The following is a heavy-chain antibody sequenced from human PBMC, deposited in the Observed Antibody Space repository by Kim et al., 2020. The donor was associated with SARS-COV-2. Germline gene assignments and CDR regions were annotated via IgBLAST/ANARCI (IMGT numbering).Heavy chain of an antibody. CDR1: GYSFTSNW. D-gene: IGHD4-17*01. J-gene: IGHJ4*02. Sequence: GASLQISCETSGYSFTSNWITWVRQMPGKGLEWMGRIDPSDSYVNYSPSFRGHVTFSVDKSRNTAYVQWSSLKASDTAVYYCARESPDYADYWGQGTLVTVSS. CDR3: ARESPDYADY. CDR2: IDPSDSYV. V-gene: IGHV5-10-1*01.